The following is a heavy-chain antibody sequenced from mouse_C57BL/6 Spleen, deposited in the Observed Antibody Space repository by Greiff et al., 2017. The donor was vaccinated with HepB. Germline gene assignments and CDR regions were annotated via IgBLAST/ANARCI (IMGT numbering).Heavy chain of an antibody. D-gene: IGHD2-4*01. CDR2: INPSNGGT. CDR3: AKGDYDGAWFAY. CDR1: GYTFPSYW. J-gene: IGHJ3*01. Sequence: VQLQQPGTELVKPGASVKLSCKASGYTFPSYWMHWVKQRPGQGLEWIGNINPSNGGTNYNEKFKSKATLTVDKSSSTAYMQLSSLTSEDSAVCYCAKGDYDGAWFAYWGQGTLVTVSA. V-gene: IGHV1-53*01.